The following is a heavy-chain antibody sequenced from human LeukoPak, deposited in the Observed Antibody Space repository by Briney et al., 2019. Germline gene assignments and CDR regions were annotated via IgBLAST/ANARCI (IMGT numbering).Heavy chain of an antibody. V-gene: IGHV3-23*01. D-gene: IGHD2-21*02. CDR3: VKARMPHCGTDCLES. Sequence: PGGSLRLSCAASGFTFSNYGMSWVRQAPGKGLKWFSVIRGSGGGTYYADSVKGRFTISRDNSENTVYLQMNSLRAEDTAVYYCVKARMPHCGTDCLESWGQGTLVTVSS. J-gene: IGHJ4*02. CDR2: IRGSGGGT. CDR1: GFTFSNYG.